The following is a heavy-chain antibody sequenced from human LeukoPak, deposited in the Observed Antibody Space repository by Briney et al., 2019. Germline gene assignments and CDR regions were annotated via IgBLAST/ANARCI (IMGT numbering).Heavy chain of an antibody. Sequence: AGGSLRLSCAASGFTFSSYAMTWVRQAPGKGLECVSAISGSGGSTNDADSVKGRFTISRDNSKNTLTLQMNSLRAEDTAVYFCAKVVGATVTTEFDYWGQGTLVTVPS. D-gene: IGHD4-17*01. V-gene: IGHV3-23*01. J-gene: IGHJ4*02. CDR1: GFTFSSYA. CDR3: AKVVGATVTTEFDY. CDR2: ISGSGGST.